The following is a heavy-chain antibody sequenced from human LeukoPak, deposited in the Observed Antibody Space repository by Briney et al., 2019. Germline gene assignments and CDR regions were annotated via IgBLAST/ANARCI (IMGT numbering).Heavy chain of an antibody. J-gene: IGHJ5*02. V-gene: IGHV1-69*04. CDR3: ARDFTGAYRGGDCYR. D-gene: IGHD2-21*02. Sequence: SVKVSCKASGGTFSSYAISWVRQAPGQGLEWMGRIIPILGIANYAQKFQGRVTITADKSTSTAYMELSSLRSEDTAVYYCARDFTGAYRGGDCYRWGQGTLVTVSS. CDR1: GGTFSSYA. CDR2: IIPILGIA.